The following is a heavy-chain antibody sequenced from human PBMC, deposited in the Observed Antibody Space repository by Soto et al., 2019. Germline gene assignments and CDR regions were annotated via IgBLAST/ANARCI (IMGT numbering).Heavy chain of an antibody. CDR2: ISYDGSNK. J-gene: IGHJ4*02. V-gene: IGHV3-30-3*01. CDR3: VRASPRTPLVY. Sequence: SRRLSCAASGSTFSSYAMHWVRQAPGKGREWVAVISYDGSNKYYADSVKGRFTISRDNSKNTLYLQMNSLRAEDTAVYYWVRASPRTPLVYWGQGTLVTGSS. CDR1: GSTFSSYA.